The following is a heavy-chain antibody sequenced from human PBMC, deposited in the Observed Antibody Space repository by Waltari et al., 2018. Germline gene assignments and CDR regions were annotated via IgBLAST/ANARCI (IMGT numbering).Heavy chain of an antibody. Sequence: QVQLVQSGAEVKKPGASVKVSCKASGYTFTSYDINWVRQATGQGLEWMGWMNPNRGNTGYAQKFQGRVTMTRNTSISTDYMELISLISEDTAVYYCARLNRLAHYWGQGTLVTVSS. J-gene: IGHJ4*02. CDR2: MNPNRGNT. CDR1: GYTFTSYD. CDR3: ARLNRLAHY. V-gene: IGHV1-8*02.